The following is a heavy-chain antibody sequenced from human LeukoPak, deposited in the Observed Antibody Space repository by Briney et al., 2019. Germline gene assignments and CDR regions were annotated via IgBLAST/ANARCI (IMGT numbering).Heavy chain of an antibody. CDR1: GGTFSSYA. V-gene: IGHV1-69*04. Sequence: GASVKISCKASGGTFSSYAISWVRQAPGQGLEWMGRIIPILGIANYAQKFQGRVTITADKSTSTAYMELSSLRSEDTAVYYCARLTWFDPWGQGTLVTVSS. CDR2: IIPILGIA. CDR3: ARLTWFDP. J-gene: IGHJ5*02.